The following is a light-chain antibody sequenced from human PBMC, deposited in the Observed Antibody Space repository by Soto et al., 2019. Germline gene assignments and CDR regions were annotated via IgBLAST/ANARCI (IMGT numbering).Light chain of an antibody. CDR3: RQYNNWPPGT. Sequence: EIVMAQSPATLSVSPAERATLSCRASQSVSGNLAWYQQKPGQAPRLLIYGASTRATGIPARFSGSGSGTEFTLNISSLQSEDSAVYYCRQYNNWPPGTFGQGTKVDIK. CDR1: QSVSGN. J-gene: IGKJ1*01. V-gene: IGKV3-15*01. CDR2: GAS.